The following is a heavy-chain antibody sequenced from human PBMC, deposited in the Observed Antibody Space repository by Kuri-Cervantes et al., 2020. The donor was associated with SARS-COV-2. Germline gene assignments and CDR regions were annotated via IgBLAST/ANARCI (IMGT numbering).Heavy chain of an antibody. CDR3: ARGDFYFYYGMDV. D-gene: IGHD3-16*01. CDR2: FDPEDGET. V-gene: IGHV1-24*01. CDR1: GYTLTELS. Sequence: ASVKVSCKVSGYTLTELSMHWVRQAPGKGLEWMGGFDPEDGETIYAQKFQGRVTMIEDTSTDTAYMELSSLRSDVTAVYYCARGDFYFYYGMDVWGQGTTVTVSS. J-gene: IGHJ6*02.